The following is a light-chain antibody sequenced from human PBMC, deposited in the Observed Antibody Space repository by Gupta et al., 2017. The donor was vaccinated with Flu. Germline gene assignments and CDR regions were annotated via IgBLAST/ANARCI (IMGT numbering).Light chain of an antibody. J-gene: IGKJ5*01. V-gene: IGKV1-39*01. CDR3: QQSYSTPIT. Sequence: DIQMTQSPSSLSASVGDRVTITCRTSQSISSYLNWYQQKPGKAPKLLIYAASSLQSGVPSRFSGSGSRTDFSLTISSLQPEDFATYYCQQSYSTPITFGQETRLEIK. CDR2: AAS. CDR1: QSISSY.